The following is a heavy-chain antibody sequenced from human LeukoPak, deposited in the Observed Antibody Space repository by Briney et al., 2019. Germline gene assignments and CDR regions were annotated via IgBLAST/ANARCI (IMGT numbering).Heavy chain of an antibody. V-gene: IGHV3-7*01. CDR3: ARLFSNYVGWFQP. CDR1: GFTFSSYW. Sequence: QPGGSLCLTCAASGFTFSSYWTSWVRQAPGKGLEWVANIKQDGSEKYYVDSVKGRFTISRDNAKNSLYLQMNTLRIEDTAVYYCARLFSNYVGWFQPWREGKLVSVSS. D-gene: IGHD3-10*01. J-gene: IGHJ5*02. CDR2: IKQDGSEK.